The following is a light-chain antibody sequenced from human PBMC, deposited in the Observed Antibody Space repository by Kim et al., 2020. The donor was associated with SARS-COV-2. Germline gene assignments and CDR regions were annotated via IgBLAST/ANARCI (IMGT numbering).Light chain of an antibody. CDR1: RYVDDY. CDR3: QQYRSYPWT. CDR2: KAS. V-gene: IGKV1-5*03. J-gene: IGKJ1*01. Sequence: GDRVTITCRASRYVDDYLAWYQQKPGGAPKLLIFKASTLKSGVPSRFSGSGSGTEFTLTTSSLQPDDFGTYYCQQYRSYPWTFGQGTKVDIK.